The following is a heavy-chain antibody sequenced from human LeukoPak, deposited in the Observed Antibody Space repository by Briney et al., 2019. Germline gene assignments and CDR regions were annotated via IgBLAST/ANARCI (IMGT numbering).Heavy chain of an antibody. CDR1: GFTFSSYS. D-gene: IGHD3-10*01. J-gene: IGHJ5*02. Sequence: GGSLRLSCAASGFTFSSYSLNWVRQAPGKGLEWVSSISSSSRYIYYADSLKGRFTISRDNAKNSLYLQMNSLRAEDTAVYYCAKEGVYGSGSYRYNWFDPWGQGTLVTVSS. CDR2: ISSSSRYI. CDR3: AKEGVYGSGSYRYNWFDP. V-gene: IGHV3-21*04.